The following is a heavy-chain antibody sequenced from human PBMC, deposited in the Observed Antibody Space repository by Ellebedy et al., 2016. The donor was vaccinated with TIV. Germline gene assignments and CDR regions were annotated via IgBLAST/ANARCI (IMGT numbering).Heavy chain of an antibody. J-gene: IGHJ4*02. D-gene: IGHD1-1*01. CDR2: INPSSSLK. V-gene: IGHV1-46*01. CDR1: GYTFASYN. CDR3: LSDLNWIFGDV. Sequence: ASVKVSCXASGYTFASYNMHWVRQAPGQGLVWMGKINPSSSLKRYAKKFQGRVTMTRDTSTSTLYMELSSLRSEDTAVYYCLSDLNWIFGDVWGQGTLVTVSS.